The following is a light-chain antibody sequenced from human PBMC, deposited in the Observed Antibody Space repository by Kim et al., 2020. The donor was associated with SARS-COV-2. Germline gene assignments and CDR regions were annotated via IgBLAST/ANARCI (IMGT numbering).Light chain of an antibody. CDR2: KAS. V-gene: IGKV1-5*03. CDR3: QRYDNYV. Sequence: DIQMTQSPSTLSASIGDRVTISCRASQSISTWLAWYQQKPGKAPKLLIYKASSLETGVPSRFSASGSGTEFTLTISSLQPDDFATYYCQRYDNYVFGQGTKLAI. J-gene: IGKJ2*01. CDR1: QSISTW.